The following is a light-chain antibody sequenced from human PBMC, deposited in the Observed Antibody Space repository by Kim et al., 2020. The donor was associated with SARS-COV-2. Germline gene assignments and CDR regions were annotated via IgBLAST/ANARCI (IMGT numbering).Light chain of an antibody. CDR3: KAWDGSNVV. J-gene: IGLJ2*01. V-gene: IGLV3-1*01. Sequence: SYELTQPPSVSVSPGQTASITCSGDKLGDKYACWYQQKPGQSPVLVIYQDSKRPSGIPERFSGSNSGNTATLTISGTQAMDEADCYCKAWDGSNVVFGGGTQLTVL. CDR2: QDS. CDR1: KLGDKY.